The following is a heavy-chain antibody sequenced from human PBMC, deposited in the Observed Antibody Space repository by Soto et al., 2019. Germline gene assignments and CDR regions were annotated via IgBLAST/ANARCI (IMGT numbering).Heavy chain of an antibody. CDR3: ARGAGYDPFDY. J-gene: IGHJ4*02. D-gene: IGHD5-12*01. V-gene: IGHV4-30-2*06. CDR1: GGSMIYGGLS. CDR2: ISRLDNP. Sequence: SETLSLTCTVSGGSMIYGGLSFICIRQSPWKGLELIGYISRLDNPYFHPSFKSRVTMSIDRSRNQFYLNLSSMTAADRAVYYCARGAGYDPFDYWGQGVLVTVSS.